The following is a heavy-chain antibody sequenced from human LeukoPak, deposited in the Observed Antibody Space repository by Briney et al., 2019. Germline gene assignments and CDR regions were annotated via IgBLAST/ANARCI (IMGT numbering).Heavy chain of an antibody. D-gene: IGHD5-18*01. Sequence: PSGTLSLTCTVSGGSISSYYWSWIRQPPGRGLEWIGYIYYSGSTNYNPSLKSRVTISVDTSMNQFSLKLSSVTAADTAVYYCAREPSYGYYFDYWGQGTLVTVSS. CDR3: AREPSYGYYFDY. CDR2: IYYSGST. CDR1: GGSISSYY. V-gene: IGHV4-59*01. J-gene: IGHJ4*02.